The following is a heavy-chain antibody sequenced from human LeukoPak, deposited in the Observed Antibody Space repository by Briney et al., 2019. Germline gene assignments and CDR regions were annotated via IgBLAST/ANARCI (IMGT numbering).Heavy chain of an antibody. J-gene: IGHJ6*03. D-gene: IGHD5-12*01. CDR2: INHSGST. Sequence: SETLSLTCTVSGGSISTYYWSWIRQPPGKGLEWIGEINHSGSTNYNPSLKSRVTISVDTSKNQFSLKLSSVTAADTAVYYCARIYSGNYYYYYMDVWGKGTTVTVSS. V-gene: IGHV4-34*01. CDR1: GGSISTYY. CDR3: ARIYSGNYYYYYMDV.